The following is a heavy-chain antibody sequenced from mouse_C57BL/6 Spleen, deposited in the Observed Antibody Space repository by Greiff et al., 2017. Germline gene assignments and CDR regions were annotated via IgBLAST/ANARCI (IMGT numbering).Heavy chain of an antibody. CDR2: IDPSDSYT. CDR3: ARNPGYYYGQYFDV. J-gene: IGHJ1*03. V-gene: IGHV1-59*01. D-gene: IGHD1-1*01. Sequence: QVQLQQSGAELVRPGTSVKLSCKASGYTFTSYWMHWVKQRPGQGLEWIGVIDPSDSYTNYNQKFKGKATLTVDTSSSTAYMQLSSLTSEDSAVYYCARNPGYYYGQYFDVGGTGTTVTVSS. CDR1: GYTFTSYW.